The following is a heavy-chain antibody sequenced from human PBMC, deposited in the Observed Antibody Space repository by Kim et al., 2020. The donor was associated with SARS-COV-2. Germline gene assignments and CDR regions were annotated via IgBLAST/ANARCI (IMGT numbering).Heavy chain of an antibody. V-gene: IGHV3-30*18. CDR1: GFTFSSYG. Sequence: GGSLRLSCAASGFTFSSYGMHWVRQAPGKGLEWVAVISYDGSNKYYADSVKGRFTISRDNSKNTLYLQMNSLRAEDTAVYYCAKDEAHYDLEVDAFDIWGQGTMVTVSS. CDR3: AKDEAHYDLEVDAFDI. D-gene: IGHD3-3*01. J-gene: IGHJ3*02. CDR2: ISYDGSNK.